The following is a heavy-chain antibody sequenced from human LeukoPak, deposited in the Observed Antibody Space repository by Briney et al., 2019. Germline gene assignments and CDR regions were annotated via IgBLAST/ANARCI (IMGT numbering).Heavy chain of an antibody. J-gene: IGHJ4*02. CDR1: GGSIRSTSYY. CDR3: ARRRGSSWTLGY. D-gene: IGHD6-13*01. Sequence: KPSETLSLTCTVSGGSIRSTSYYWGWIRQPPGKGLEWIGSIYYSGSTNYNPSLKSRVTISVDTSKNQFSLKLSSVTAADTAVYYCARRRGSSWTLGYWGQGTLVTVSS. V-gene: IGHV4-39*07. CDR2: IYYSGST.